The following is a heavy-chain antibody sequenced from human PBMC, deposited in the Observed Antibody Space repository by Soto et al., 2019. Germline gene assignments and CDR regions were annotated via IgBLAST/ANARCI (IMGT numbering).Heavy chain of an antibody. CDR2: TYYKSKWYE. D-gene: IGHD1-1*01. CDR3: EKYLNGALGV. CDR1: GDSVSSNSAA. Sequence: QVPLQQSGPGLVRPSLTLSLTCAISGDSVSSNSAAWNCVRQSTSRCLAWLGSTYYKSKWYEDSALSVRSRSTINPDTSKNQFSLRLSSVTPKVTAIHYCEKYLNGALGVWGQGTTVTVSS. V-gene: IGHV6-1*01. J-gene: IGHJ6*02.